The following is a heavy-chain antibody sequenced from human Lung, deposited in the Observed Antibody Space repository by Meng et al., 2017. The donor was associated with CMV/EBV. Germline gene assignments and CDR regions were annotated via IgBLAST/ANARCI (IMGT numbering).Heavy chain of an antibody. D-gene: IGHD6-19*01. Sequence: ASVKVSXKASGYIFTKYGINWMRQAPGQGPEWMGWISAYNGDTMYAQKVQGRVTMTTDTSSSTAFMELRGLRSDDTAVYYCARDAGTIAVSGIGDYWGQGTLVXVSS. V-gene: IGHV1-18*01. CDR1: GYIFTKYG. J-gene: IGHJ4*02. CDR3: ARDAGTIAVSGIGDY. CDR2: ISAYNGDT.